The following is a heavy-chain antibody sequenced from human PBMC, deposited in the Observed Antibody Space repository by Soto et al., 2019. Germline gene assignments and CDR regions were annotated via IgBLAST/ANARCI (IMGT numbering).Heavy chain of an antibody. CDR3: AKDLRDYGAGSDGDSACDL. D-gene: IGHD3-10*01. CDR2: ISGSGGST. J-gene: IGHJ2*01. Sequence: EVQLLESGGGLVQPGGSLRLSCAASGFTFSSYAMSWVRQAPGKGLEWVSAISGSGGSTYYADSVKGRFTISRDNSKNTRYRQMNSRRAEDTAGYYGAKDLRDYGAGSDGDSACDLWGRGTLVTVSA. CDR1: GFTFSSYA. V-gene: IGHV3-23*01.